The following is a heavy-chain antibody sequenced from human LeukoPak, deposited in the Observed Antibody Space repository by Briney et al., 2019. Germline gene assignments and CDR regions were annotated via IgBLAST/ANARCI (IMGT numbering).Heavy chain of an antibody. J-gene: IGHJ4*02. CDR3: ARTYSSSWFLDY. CDR1: GGTFSSYA. Sequence: ASVKVSCKASGGTFSSYAISWVRQAPGQGLEWVGRIIPILGIANYAQKFQGRVTITADKSTSTAYMELSSLRSEDTAVYYCARTYSSSWFLDYWGQGTLVTVSS. V-gene: IGHV1-69*04. CDR2: IIPILGIA. D-gene: IGHD6-13*01.